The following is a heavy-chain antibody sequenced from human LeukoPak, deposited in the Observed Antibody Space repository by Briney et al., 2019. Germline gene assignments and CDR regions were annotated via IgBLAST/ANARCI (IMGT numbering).Heavy chain of an antibody. CDR1: GGSIGTYY. CDR3: ARDFGYYYDSRGDAFDI. V-gene: IGHV4-4*09. CDR2: IYVTGT. D-gene: IGHD3-22*01. J-gene: IGHJ3*02. Sequence: SETLSLTCTVSGGSIGTYYWSWIRQSPGKGLEWIGYIYVTGTRYNPYLQSRVTISVDRSRNQFFLKLSSVTAADTAVYYCARDFGYYYDSRGDAFDIWGQGTMVTVSS.